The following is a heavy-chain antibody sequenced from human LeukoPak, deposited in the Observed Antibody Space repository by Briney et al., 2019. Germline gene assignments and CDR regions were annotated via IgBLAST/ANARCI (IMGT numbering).Heavy chain of an antibody. Sequence: ASVKVSCKASEYTFTRYYMHWVRQAPGQGLEWMVWINPNTGGTNYAQKFQGRVTMTRDTSITTAYMELRSLEYDDTAVYYCAKDFRDQWLVNAFHIWGQGTMVTVSS. D-gene: IGHD6-19*01. CDR1: EYTFTRYY. CDR3: AKDFRDQWLVNAFHI. V-gene: IGHV1-2*02. J-gene: IGHJ3*02. CDR2: INPNTGGT.